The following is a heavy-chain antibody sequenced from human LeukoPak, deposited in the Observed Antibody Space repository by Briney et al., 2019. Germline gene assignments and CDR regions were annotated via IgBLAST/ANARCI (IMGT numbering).Heavy chain of an antibody. CDR3: APGDYYDSSGPGSYP. CDR2: ISWDGGST. J-gene: IGHJ4*02. V-gene: IGHV3-43D*03. Sequence: GGSLRLSCAASGFTFDDYAMHWVRQAPGEGLEWVSLISWDGGSTYYADSVKGRFTISRDNSKNSLYLQMNSLRAEDTALYYCAPGDYYDSSGPGSYPWGQGTLVTVFS. CDR1: GFTFDDYA. D-gene: IGHD3-22*01.